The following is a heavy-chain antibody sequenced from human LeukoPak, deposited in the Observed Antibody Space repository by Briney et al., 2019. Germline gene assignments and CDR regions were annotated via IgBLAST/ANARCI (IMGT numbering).Heavy chain of an antibody. CDR2: INTDGSIT. J-gene: IGHJ4*02. CDR1: GFTFSGSA. Sequence: GGSLGLSCAASGFTFSGSAIHWVRQAPGKGLVWVSRINTDGSITNYADSVKGRFSISRDNAKNTLYLQMSSLRAEDTAVYYCARDRGPRTGFMVREAYDYWGQGTLVTVSS. D-gene: IGHD3-10*01. V-gene: IGHV3-74*01. CDR3: ARDRGPRTGFMVREAYDY.